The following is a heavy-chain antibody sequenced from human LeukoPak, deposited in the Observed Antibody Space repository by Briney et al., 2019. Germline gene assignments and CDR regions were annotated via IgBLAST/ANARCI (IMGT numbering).Heavy chain of an antibody. J-gene: IGHJ4*02. Sequence: GGSLRLSCAASGFTFSSYAMHWVRQAPGKGLEWVAVISYDGSNKYYADSVKGRFTISRHNSKNTLYLQMNSLRAEDTALYYCAKDIGYYDSSGLFDYWGQGTLVTVSS. V-gene: IGHV3-30-3*01. CDR1: GFTFSSYA. CDR2: ISYDGSNK. CDR3: AKDIGYYDSSGLFDY. D-gene: IGHD3-22*01.